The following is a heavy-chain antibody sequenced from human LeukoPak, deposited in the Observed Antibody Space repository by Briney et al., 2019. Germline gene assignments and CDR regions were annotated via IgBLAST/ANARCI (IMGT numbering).Heavy chain of an antibody. CDR3: ARREIPLNAFDI. D-gene: IGHD5-24*01. CDR1: GFTFSSYG. Sequence: VQPGGSLRLSCAASGFTFSSYGMHWVRQAPGKGLEWVANIKQDGSEKDYVDSVKGRFTISRDNAKNSLYLQMNSLRAEDTAVYYCARREIPLNAFDIWGQGTMVTVSS. J-gene: IGHJ3*02. V-gene: IGHV3-7*01. CDR2: IKQDGSEK.